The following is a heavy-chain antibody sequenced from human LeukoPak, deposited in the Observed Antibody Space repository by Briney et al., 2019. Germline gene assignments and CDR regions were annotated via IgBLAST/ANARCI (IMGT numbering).Heavy chain of an antibody. V-gene: IGHV3-23*01. D-gene: IGHD2-15*01. CDR3: AKSGLNRFDY. CDR2: ISGSGDTT. J-gene: IGHJ4*02. CDR1: GFTFNNYA. Sequence: GGSLRLSCAASGFTFNNYAISWVRQAPGNGLEWVLGISGSGDTTYYADSVKGQFTISRDNSKNTLYLQMNSLRAEDTAVYYCAKSGLNRFDYWGQGTLVTVSS.